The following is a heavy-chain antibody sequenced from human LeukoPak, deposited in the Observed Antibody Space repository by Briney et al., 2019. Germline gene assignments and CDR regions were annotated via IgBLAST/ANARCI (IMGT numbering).Heavy chain of an antibody. CDR2: IGAAGAT. J-gene: IGHJ5*02. D-gene: IGHD1-14*01. CDR1: GFSFSDYD. CDR3: GRGAEIGFDL. V-gene: IGHV3-13*01. Sequence: GGSLRLSCATSGFSFSDYDFHWVRQVSGKGLQWVSSIGAAGATFYLDSVKGRFTISRENVKNSLYLQMNSLTVGDSAVYYCGRGAEIGFDLWGQGTLVTVSS.